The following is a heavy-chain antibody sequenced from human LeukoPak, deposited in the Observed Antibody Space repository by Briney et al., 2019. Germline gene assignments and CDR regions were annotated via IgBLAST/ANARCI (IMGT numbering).Heavy chain of an antibody. CDR3: AKDRSVTTYVIDY. Sequence: GGSLRLSCAASGFTFSSYAMSWVRQAPGKGLEWGSGIRDSGGSTNYADSVRGRVTISRDNSKNTLYLQMNSLRAEDTAVYYCAKDRSVTTYVIDYWGQGTLVTVSS. CDR1: GFTFSSYA. J-gene: IGHJ4*02. CDR2: IRDSGGST. D-gene: IGHD4-17*01. V-gene: IGHV3-23*01.